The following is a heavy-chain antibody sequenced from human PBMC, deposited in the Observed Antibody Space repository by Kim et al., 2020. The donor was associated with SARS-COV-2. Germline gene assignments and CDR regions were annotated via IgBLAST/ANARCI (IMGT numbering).Heavy chain of an antibody. CDR3: ARSSGYYIDY. D-gene: IGHD3-22*01. J-gene: IGHJ4*02. CDR2: DT. Sequence: DTRYSPSCQGQVTISADKSISTAYLQWSSLKASDTDMYYCARSSGYYIDYWGQGTLVTVSS. V-gene: IGHV5-51*01.